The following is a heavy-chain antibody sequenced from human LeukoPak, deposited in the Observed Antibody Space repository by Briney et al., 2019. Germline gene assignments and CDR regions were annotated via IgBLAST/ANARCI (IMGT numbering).Heavy chain of an antibody. CDR3: ARAAPVDYPAYGMDV. CDR1: GGSISSGDYY. Sequence: PSETLSLTCTVSGGSISSGDYYWSWIRQPPGKGLEWIGYIYYSGSTYYNPSLKSRVTISVDTSKNQFSLKLSSVTAADTAVYYCARAAPVDYPAYGMDVWGQGTTVTVSS. J-gene: IGHJ6*02. D-gene: IGHD4/OR15-4a*01. V-gene: IGHV4-30-4*01. CDR2: IYYSGST.